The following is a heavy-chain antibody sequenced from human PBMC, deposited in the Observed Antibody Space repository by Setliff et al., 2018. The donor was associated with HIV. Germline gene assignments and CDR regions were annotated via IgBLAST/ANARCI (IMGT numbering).Heavy chain of an antibody. J-gene: IGHJ5*02. V-gene: IGHV3-66*01. CDR3: ARGPLSSSWYNWFDP. CDR2: IYSDGYT. CDR1: GFSVSNKY. D-gene: IGHD6-13*01. Sequence: GESLKISCAASGFSVSNKYMTWVRQAPGEGLEWVSIIYSDGYTYYADSVKGRFTISRDNSKNTLYLQMNSLRAEDTAVYYCARGPLSSSWYNWFDPWGQGTLVTVSS.